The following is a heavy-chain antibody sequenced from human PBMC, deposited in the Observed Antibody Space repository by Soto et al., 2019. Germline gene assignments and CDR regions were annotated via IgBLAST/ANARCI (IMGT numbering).Heavy chain of an antibody. CDR3: ARVPDR. V-gene: IGHV4-31*02. Sequence: SGTMALRCTVSGETVSIGGYYWSWIRQHPGKGLEWIGFIYYSGTTSYNPSLQSRVTISVDTSKNQFSLKLSSVTAADAGVYYCARVPDRLVQGSLVP. D-gene: IGHD2-2*01. CDR2: IYYSGTT. CDR1: GETVSIGGYY. J-gene: IGHJ5*02.